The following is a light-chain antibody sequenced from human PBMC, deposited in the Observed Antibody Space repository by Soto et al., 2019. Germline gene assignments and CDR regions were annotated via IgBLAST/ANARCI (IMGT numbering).Light chain of an antibody. CDR1: SSYIGGYNY. V-gene: IGLV2-14*01. Sequence: QSALTQPASVSGSPGQSITISCTGTSSYIGGYNYVSWYQHHPGKAPKLLIYEVTNRPSGVSNRFSGSKSGNTASLTISGLQAEDEAVYYCNSYTSSSTRVFGGGTKLTVL. J-gene: IGLJ2*01. CDR3: NSYTSSSTRV. CDR2: EVT.